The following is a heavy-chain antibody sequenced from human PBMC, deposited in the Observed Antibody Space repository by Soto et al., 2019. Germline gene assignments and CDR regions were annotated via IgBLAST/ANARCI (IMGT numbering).Heavy chain of an antibody. CDR1: GVTFSSYW. J-gene: IGHJ6*02. D-gene: IGHD1-20*01. V-gene: IGHV3-7*03. Sequence: GWSLRLSCAASGVTFSSYWMSWVRQAPGKGLEWVANIKQDGSEKYYVDSVKGRFTISRDNAKNSLYLQMNSLRAEDTAVYYCARDNFYGMDVWGQGTTVTVSS. CDR3: ARDNFYGMDV. CDR2: IKQDGSEK.